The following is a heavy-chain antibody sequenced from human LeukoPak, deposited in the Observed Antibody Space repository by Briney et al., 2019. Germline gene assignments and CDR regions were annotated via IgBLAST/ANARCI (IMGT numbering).Heavy chain of an antibody. CDR2: IYPGGSDT. D-gene: IGHD6-6*01. Sequence: GESLKISCKGSGYSFTTYWIGWVRQMPGKGLEWMGIIYPGGSDTRYSPSFQGQVTMSADKSISTAYLQWSSLKASDTAIYYCARRGRSSNYFDYWGQGTLVTVSS. CDR3: ARRGRSSNYFDY. CDR1: GYSFTTYW. J-gene: IGHJ4*02. V-gene: IGHV5-51*01.